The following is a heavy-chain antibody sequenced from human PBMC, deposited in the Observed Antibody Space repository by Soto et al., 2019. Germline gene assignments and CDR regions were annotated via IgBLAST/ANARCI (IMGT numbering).Heavy chain of an antibody. V-gene: IGHV1-18*01. CDR1: GYAFTTYG. Sequence: QVHLVQSGAEVKKPGASVKVSCKGSGYAFTTYGITWVRQAPGQGLEWMGWISAHNGNTNYAQKLQGRVNVPRDTSTSTAYMELRSLRSDDTAVYYCARGRYGDYWGQGALVTVSS. CDR3: ARGRYGDY. J-gene: IGHJ4*02. CDR2: ISAHNGNT. D-gene: IGHD1-1*01.